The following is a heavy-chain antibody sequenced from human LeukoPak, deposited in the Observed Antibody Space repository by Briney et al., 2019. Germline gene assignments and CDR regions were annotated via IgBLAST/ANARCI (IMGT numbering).Heavy chain of an antibody. CDR2: ISWNSGSI. J-gene: IGHJ4*02. CDR3: AKDMSSSWFYYFDY. V-gene: IGHV3-9*01. Sequence: PGRSLRLSCAASGFTFDDYAMHWVRQALGKGLEWVSGISWNSGSIGYADSVKGRFTISRDNAKNSLYLQMNSLRAEDTALYYCAKDMSSSWFYYFDYWGQGTLVTVSS. D-gene: IGHD6-13*01. CDR1: GFTFDDYA.